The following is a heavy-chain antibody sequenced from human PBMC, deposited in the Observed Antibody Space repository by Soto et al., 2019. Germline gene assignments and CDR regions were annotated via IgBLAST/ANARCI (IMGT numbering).Heavy chain of an antibody. CDR1: GGSISSGGYS. Sequence: QLQLQESGSGLVKPSQTLSLTCAVSGGSISSGGYSWSWIRQPPGKGLEWIGNIYHSGGTYYNPSLKGRVTISVDRARDQFSLKMSSVTAADTAVYYCARVWGFHGMDVWGQGTTVTVSS. CDR2: IYHSGGT. D-gene: IGHD3-16*01. J-gene: IGHJ6*02. V-gene: IGHV4-30-2*01. CDR3: ARVWGFHGMDV.